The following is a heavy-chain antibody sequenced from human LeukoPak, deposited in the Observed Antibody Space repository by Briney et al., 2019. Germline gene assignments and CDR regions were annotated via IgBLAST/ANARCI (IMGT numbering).Heavy chain of an antibody. CDR3: ARGSQPLPHDY. CDR1: GGSISSYY. J-gene: IGHJ4*02. CDR2: VYYSGST. D-gene: IGHD2-15*01. Sequence: SETLSLTCTVSGGSISSYYWSWLRQPPGKGLEWIGYVYYSGSTNYNPSLKSRVTISVDTSKNQFSLKLSSVTAADTAVYYCARGSQPLPHDYWGQGTLVTVSS. V-gene: IGHV4-59*01.